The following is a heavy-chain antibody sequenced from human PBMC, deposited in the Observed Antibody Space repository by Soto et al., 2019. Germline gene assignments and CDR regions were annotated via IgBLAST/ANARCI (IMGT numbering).Heavy chain of an antibody. CDR3: AKDAVAGSGEWDYFDP. J-gene: IGHJ5*02. V-gene: IGHV3-23*01. Sequence: GGTLSLTCAASGFSFNSYAMSWVRQPPGKGLEWIGSIHGSGGGTYYTVSGQGRFTVSRDGSQKSLYLQMSSLRVDHTALYYCAKDAVAGSGEWDYFDPWGQGTLVTVSS. D-gene: IGHD6-19*01. CDR2: IHGSGGGT. CDR1: GFSFNSYA.